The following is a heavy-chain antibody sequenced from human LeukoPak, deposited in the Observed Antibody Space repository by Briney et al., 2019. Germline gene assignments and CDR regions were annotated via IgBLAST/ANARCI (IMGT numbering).Heavy chain of an antibody. J-gene: IGHJ6*03. Sequence: SETLSLTCTVSGGSISSYYWSWIRQPPGKGREWIGYIYYSGSTNYNTSLKSRVTISVDTSKNQFSLKLNSVTVADTAVYYCAGTYSYGYYYYMGVWGKGTTVTISS. CDR2: IYYSGST. CDR1: GGSISSYY. V-gene: IGHV4-59*01. D-gene: IGHD5-18*01. CDR3: AGTYSYGYYYYMGV.